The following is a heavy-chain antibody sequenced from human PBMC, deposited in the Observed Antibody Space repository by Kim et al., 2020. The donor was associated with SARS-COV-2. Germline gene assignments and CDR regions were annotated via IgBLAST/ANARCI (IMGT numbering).Heavy chain of an antibody. D-gene: IGHD6-13*01. J-gene: IGHJ6*02. Sequence: GGSLRLSCAASGFTFSNAWMSWVRQAPGKGLEWVGRIKSKTDGGTTDYAATVKGRFTISRDDSTNTLYLQMNSLKTEDTAVYYCTTDRSSWPLYYYYGMDVWGQGTTVTVSS. CDR1: GFTFSNAW. V-gene: IGHV3-15*01. CDR2: IKSKTDGGTT. CDR3: TTDRSSWPLYYYYGMDV.